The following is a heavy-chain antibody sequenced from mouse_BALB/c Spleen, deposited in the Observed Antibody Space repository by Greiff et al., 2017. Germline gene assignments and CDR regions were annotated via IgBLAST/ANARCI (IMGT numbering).Heavy chain of an antibody. CDR3: ARESFYAMDY. V-gene: IGHV1-18*01. J-gene: IGHJ4*01. CDR2: INPNNGGT. Sequence: EVQLQQSGPDLVKPGASLKIPCTASGYTFTDYNMSWVRQSPGKSLEWIGDINPNNGGTIYNQKFKGKATLTVDNSSSTAYMELRSLTSEDTAVYYCARESFYAMDYWGQGTSVTVSS. CDR1: GYTFTDYN.